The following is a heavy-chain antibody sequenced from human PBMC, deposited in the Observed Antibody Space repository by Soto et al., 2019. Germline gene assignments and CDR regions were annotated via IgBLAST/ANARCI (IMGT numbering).Heavy chain of an antibody. CDR2: IYNSGST. CDR1: GGSISSYY. CDR3: ARGGTTVERYYFSGMDV. Sequence: QVQLQESGPGLVKPSETLSLTCTDSGGSISSYYWSWIRQPPGKGLEWVGYIYNSGSTNYNPSLKSRGTISVDTSRNHFSLKLSSVTAADTAVYYCARGGTTVERYYFSGMDVWGQGTTVTVS. J-gene: IGHJ6*02. V-gene: IGHV4-59*01. D-gene: IGHD1-1*01.